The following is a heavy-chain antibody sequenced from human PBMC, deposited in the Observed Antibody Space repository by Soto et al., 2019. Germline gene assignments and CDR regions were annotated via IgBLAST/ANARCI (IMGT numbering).Heavy chain of an antibody. V-gene: IGHV5-10-1*01. J-gene: IGHJ4*02. CDR2: IDPSDSYT. CDR3: ARRGYSYGLDY. CDR1: GYSFTSYW. D-gene: IGHD5-18*01. Sequence: XDSLTISCKGSGYSFTSYWISLVRQMPGKGLEWMGRIDPSDSYTNYSPSFQGHVTISADKSISTAYLQWSSLKASDTAMYYCARRGYSYGLDYWGQGTLVTVSS.